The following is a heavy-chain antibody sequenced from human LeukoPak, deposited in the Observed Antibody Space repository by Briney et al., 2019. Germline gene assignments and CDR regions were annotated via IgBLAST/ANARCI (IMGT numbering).Heavy chain of an antibody. CDR2: IIPIFGTA. J-gene: IGHJ4*02. V-gene: IGHV1-69*05. CDR1: A. Sequence: AISWVRQAPGQGLEWMGRIIPIFGTANYAQKFQGRGTITTDESTSTAYMELSSLRSEDTAVYYCARGADVVYFDYWGQGTLVAVSS. D-gene: IGHD2-21*01. CDR3: ARGADVVYFDY.